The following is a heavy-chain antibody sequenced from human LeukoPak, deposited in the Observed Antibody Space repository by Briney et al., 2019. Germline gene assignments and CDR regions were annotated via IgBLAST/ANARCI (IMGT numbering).Heavy chain of an antibody. D-gene: IGHD2-2*01. Sequence: GGSLRLSCAASGFTFSSYSVNWVRQAPGKGLEWVSSISSSSSYIYYADSVKGRFTISRDNAKNSLYLQMNSLRAEDTAVYYCARVRYCSSTSCDYYFDYWGQGTLVTVSS. CDR1: GFTFSSYS. CDR3: ARVRYCSSTSCDYYFDY. CDR2: ISSSSSYI. J-gene: IGHJ4*02. V-gene: IGHV3-21*01.